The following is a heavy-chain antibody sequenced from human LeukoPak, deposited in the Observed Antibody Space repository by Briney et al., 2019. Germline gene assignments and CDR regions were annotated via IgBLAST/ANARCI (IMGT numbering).Heavy chain of an antibody. Sequence: VASVKVSCKASGYTFTSYDINWVRQATGQGLEWMGGIIPIFGTANYAQKFQGRVTITTDESTSTAYMELSSLRSEDTAVYYCARDGSGVVPAAMVARGYYYYMDVWGKGTTVTVSS. CDR2: IIPIFGTA. CDR3: ARDGSGVVPAAMVARGYYYYMDV. V-gene: IGHV1-69*05. CDR1: GYTFTSYD. J-gene: IGHJ6*03. D-gene: IGHD2-2*01.